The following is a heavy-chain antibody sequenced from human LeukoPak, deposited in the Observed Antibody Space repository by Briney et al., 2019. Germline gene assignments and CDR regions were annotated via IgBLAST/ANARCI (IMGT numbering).Heavy chain of an antibody. D-gene: IGHD6-13*01. J-gene: IGHJ5*02. CDR2: IIPIFGTA. V-gene: IGHV1-69*05. CDR1: GGTFSSYA. CDR3: ARATAAGTEWFDP. Sequence: SVKVSCKASGGTFSSYAISWVRQAPGQGLEWMGGIIPIFGTANYAQKFQGRVTITTDTSTSTAYMELRSLRSDDTAVYYCARATAAGTEWFDPWGQGTLVTVSS.